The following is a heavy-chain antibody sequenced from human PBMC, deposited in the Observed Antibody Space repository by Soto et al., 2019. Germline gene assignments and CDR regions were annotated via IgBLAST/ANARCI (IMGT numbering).Heavy chain of an antibody. J-gene: IGHJ2*01. D-gene: IGHD2-2*01. CDR1: GGSFSGYY. CDR2: INHSGST. V-gene: IGHV4-34*01. CDR3: ARGRTRYCSSTSCYGDWYFDL. Sequence: QVQLQQWGAGLLKPSETLSLTCAVYGGSFSGYYWSWIRQPPGKGLEWIGEINHSGSTNYNPSLKSRVTRSVDTSKNQFSLKLSSVTAADTAVYYCARGRTRYCSSTSCYGDWYFDLWGRGTLVTVSS.